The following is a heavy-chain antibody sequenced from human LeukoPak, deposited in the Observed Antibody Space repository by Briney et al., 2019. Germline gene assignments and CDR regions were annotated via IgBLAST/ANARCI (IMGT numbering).Heavy chain of an antibody. D-gene: IGHD3-22*01. CDR1: GGSISSGGYY. Sequence: TSETLSLTCTVSGGSISSGGYYWSWIRQHTGKGLEWIGYIYYSGSTYYNPSLKSRVTISVDTSKNQFSLKLSSVTAADTAVYYCASVNYYGSSGYYYVDYWGQGTLVTVSS. V-gene: IGHV4-31*03. J-gene: IGHJ4*02. CDR3: ASVNYYGSSGYYYVDY. CDR2: IYYSGST.